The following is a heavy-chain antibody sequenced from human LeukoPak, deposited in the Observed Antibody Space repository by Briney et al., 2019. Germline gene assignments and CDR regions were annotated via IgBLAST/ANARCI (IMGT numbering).Heavy chain of an antibody. CDR2: INHSGST. CDR1: GGSFSGYY. Sequence: PSETLSLTCAVYGGSFSGYYWSWIRQPPGKELEWIGEINHSGSTNYNPSLKSRVTISVDTSKNQFSLKLSSVTAADTAVYYCARGPGSSGHSFYYFDYWGQGTLVTVSS. V-gene: IGHV4-34*01. D-gene: IGHD6-19*01. CDR3: ARGPGSSGHSFYYFDY. J-gene: IGHJ4*02.